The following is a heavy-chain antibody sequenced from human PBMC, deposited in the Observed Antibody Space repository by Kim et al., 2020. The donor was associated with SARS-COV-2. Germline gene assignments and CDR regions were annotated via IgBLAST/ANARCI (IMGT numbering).Heavy chain of an antibody. CDR2: IYYSGST. CDR3: AGGKGDILTGYSFDY. J-gene: IGHJ4*02. V-gene: IGHV4-59*01. CDR1: GGSISSYY. Sequence: SETLSLTCTVSGGSISSYYWSWIRQPPGKGLEWIGYIYYSGSTNYNPSLKSRVTISVDTSKNQFSLKLSSVTAADTAVYYCAGGKGDILTGYSFDYWGQGTLVTVSS. D-gene: IGHD3-9*01.